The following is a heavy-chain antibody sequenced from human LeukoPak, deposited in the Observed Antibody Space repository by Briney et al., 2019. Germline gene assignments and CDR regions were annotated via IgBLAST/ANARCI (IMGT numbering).Heavy chain of an antibody. V-gene: IGHV1-69*06. D-gene: IGHD5/OR15-5a*01. CDR2: IIPIFGTA. J-gene: IGHJ4*02. CDR3: VRVYLPGCFDY. Sequence: ASVKVSCRASGGTFSSYAISWVRQAPGQGLEWMGGIIPIFGTANYAQKFQGRVTITADKSTSTAYMELSSLRSEDTAVYYCVRVYLPGCFDYWGQGTLVTVSS. CDR1: GGTFSSYA.